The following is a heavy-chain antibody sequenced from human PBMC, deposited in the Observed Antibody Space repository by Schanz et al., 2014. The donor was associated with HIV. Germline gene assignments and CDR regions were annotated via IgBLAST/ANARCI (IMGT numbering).Heavy chain of an antibody. CDR3: AKDPSDREKAFDY. V-gene: IGHV3-NL1*01. CDR2: MDLDGSTT. Sequence: QVELVESGGGVVQPGRSLTLSCAASGFTFSAFGMVWVRQAPGKGLVWVSRMDLDGSTTNYADSVKGRFTISRDNAKNTLYLQMNSLRAEDTAVFYCAKDPSDREKAFDYWGQGTLVTVSS. D-gene: IGHD3-22*01. CDR1: GFTFSAFG. J-gene: IGHJ4*02.